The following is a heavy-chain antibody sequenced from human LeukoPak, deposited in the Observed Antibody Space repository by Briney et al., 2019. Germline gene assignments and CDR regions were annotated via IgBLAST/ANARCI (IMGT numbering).Heavy chain of an antibody. CDR2: ISAHNGNT. D-gene: IGHD6-13*01. CDR1: GYTFTSYG. J-gene: IGHJ3*02. Sequence: ASVKVSCKASGYTFTSYGISWVRQAPGQGLEWMGWISAHNGNTNYAQKLQGRVTMTTDTSTSTAYMELRSLRSDDTAVYYCARDLSRSFDGSSWYNDAFDIWGQGTMVTVSS. V-gene: IGHV1-18*01. CDR3: ARDLSRSFDGSSWYNDAFDI.